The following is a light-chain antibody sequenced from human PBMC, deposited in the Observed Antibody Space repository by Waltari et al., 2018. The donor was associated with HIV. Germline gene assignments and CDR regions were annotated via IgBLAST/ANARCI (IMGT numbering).Light chain of an antibody. CDR2: GNT. V-gene: IGLV1-40*01. Sequence: QSVLTQPPSVSGAPGRKVIISCTGSTSNTGAGYEAPWYQQCPGTAPKVLIYGNTNRPSGVPDRFSGSKSGNSASLAITGLQADDEADYYCQSYDSSLNGWVFGGGTKLTV. CDR3: QSYDSSLNGWV. J-gene: IGLJ3*02. CDR1: TSNTGAGYE.